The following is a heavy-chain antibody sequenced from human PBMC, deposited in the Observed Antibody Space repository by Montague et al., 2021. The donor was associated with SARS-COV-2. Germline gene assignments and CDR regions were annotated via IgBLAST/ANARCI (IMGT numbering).Heavy chain of an antibody. CDR1: GDSISRSHYF. CDR3: ARWGLNNASDI. Sequence: SETLSLTCSVSGDSISRSHYFWAWIRQPPGMGLEWIGSIYFTGKAYYHPSLKSRVTMSIDTSKNHFSLRLSSVTAADSAVFYCARWGLNNASDIWGLGTMITISS. D-gene: IGHD1/OR15-1a*01. CDR2: IYFTGKA. J-gene: IGHJ3*02. V-gene: IGHV4-39*02.